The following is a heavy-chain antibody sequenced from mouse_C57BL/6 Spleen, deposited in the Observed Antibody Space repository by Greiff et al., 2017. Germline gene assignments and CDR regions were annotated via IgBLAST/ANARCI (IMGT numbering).Heavy chain of an antibody. CDR1: GFTFSSYT. CDR2: ISGGGGNT. D-gene: IGHD2-4*01. Sequence: EVQRVESGGGLVKPGGSLKLSCAASGFTFSSYTMSWVRQTPEKRLEWVATISGGGGNTYYPDSVKGRFTISRDNAKNTLYLQMSSLRSEDTALYYCARRVYDYSWFAYWGQGTLVTVSA. CDR3: ARRVYDYSWFAY. V-gene: IGHV5-9*01. J-gene: IGHJ3*01.